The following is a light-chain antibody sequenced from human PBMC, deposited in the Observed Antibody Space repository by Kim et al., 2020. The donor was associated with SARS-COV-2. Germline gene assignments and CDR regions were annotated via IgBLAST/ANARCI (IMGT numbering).Light chain of an antibody. Sequence: SLSPGERATLSCKASQTVYTYLAWYQHKPGQAPRLLIHDASNRATGIPPRFSGSGSGTDFTLTVTSLEPEDFAIYYCQQRYNWPPTFGGGTKVEI. CDR1: QTVYTY. CDR2: DAS. V-gene: IGKV3-11*01. J-gene: IGKJ4*01. CDR3: QQRYNWPPT.